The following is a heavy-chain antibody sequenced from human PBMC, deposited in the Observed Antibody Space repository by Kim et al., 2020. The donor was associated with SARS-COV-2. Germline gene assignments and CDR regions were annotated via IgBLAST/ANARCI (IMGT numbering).Heavy chain of an antibody. J-gene: IGHJ4*02. D-gene: IGHD4-17*01. CDR2: VSYSGST. Sequence: SETLSLTCIVSGGSIGNYYWSWIRQPPGKGLDWIGYVSYSGSTNYNPSLKSRVTISVDTSKNQFSLKLTSVAAADTAVYYCARVTTVIPFDYWGQGTLVTDSS. V-gene: IGHV4-59*01. CDR1: GGSIGNYY. CDR3: ARVTTVIPFDY.